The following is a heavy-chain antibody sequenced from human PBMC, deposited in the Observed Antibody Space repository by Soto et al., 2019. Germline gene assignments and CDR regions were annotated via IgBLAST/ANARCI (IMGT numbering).Heavy chain of an antibody. J-gene: IGHJ4*02. CDR2: IYWNDDK. V-gene: IGHV2-5*01. Sequence: SGPTLVNPTQTLTLTCTFSGFSLSTSGVGVGWIRQPPGKALEWLALIYWNDDKRYSPSLKSRLTITKDTSKNQVVLTMTNMDPVDTATYYCAHRPIHILTGYPFGYWGQGTLVTVSS. CDR3: AHRPIHILTGYPFGY. CDR1: GFSLSTSGVG. D-gene: IGHD3-9*01.